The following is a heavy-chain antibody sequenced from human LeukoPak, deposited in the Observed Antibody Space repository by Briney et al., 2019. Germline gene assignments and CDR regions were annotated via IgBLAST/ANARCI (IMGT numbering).Heavy chain of an antibody. D-gene: IGHD6-6*01. Sequence: GGSLRLSCEGSGFSFSAYNMNWVRQAPGKGLESISYISSSSATIFYADSVKGRFTISRDNAKNSLYLQMNSLRPEDTAVYFCARDRHVPGLYYYFMDVWGKGTTVTVSS. CDR2: ISSSSATI. CDR3: ARDRHVPGLYYYFMDV. V-gene: IGHV3-48*01. CDR1: GFSFSAYN. J-gene: IGHJ6*03.